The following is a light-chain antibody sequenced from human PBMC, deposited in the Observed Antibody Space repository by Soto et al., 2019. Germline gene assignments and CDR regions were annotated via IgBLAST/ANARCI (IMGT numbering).Light chain of an antibody. CDR1: QSVSSY. CDR3: QQRGNWPRT. J-gene: IGKJ2*01. CDR2: GAS. V-gene: IGKV3-11*01. Sequence: EVVLTQSPATLSLSPGERATLSCRASQSVSSYLAWYQQKPGQAPRLLIYGASNRATDIPARFSGSGSGTDFTLTISSRESEDFAVYYCQQRGNWPRTFGQGTKLEIK.